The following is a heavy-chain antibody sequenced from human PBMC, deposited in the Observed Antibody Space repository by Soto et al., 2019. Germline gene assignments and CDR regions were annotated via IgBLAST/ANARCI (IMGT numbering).Heavy chain of an antibody. Sequence: GASVKVSCKASGGTFSSYAISWVRQAPGQGLEWMGGIIPIFGTANYAQKFQGRVTITADESTSTAYMELSSLRSEDTAVYYCARVQYYYDSSVNYYFDYWGQGTLVTVSS. V-gene: IGHV1-69*13. J-gene: IGHJ4*02. CDR1: GGTFSSYA. CDR2: IIPIFGTA. CDR3: ARVQYYYDSSVNYYFDY. D-gene: IGHD3-22*01.